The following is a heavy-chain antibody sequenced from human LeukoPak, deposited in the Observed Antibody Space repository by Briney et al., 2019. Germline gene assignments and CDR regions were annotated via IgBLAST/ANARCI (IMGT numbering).Heavy chain of an antibody. CDR1: GFTFSSYW. J-gene: IGHJ4*02. D-gene: IGHD3-16*01. CDR2: INTDGSIT. Sequence: GGSLRLSCAASGFTFSSYWMHWVRQAPGKGLVWVSRINTDGSITTYADSVEGRFTISRDNAENTLYLQMNSLRAEDTAVYYCARGIGGPLLYFDYWGQGTLVTVSS. V-gene: IGHV3-74*01. CDR3: ARGIGGPLLYFDY.